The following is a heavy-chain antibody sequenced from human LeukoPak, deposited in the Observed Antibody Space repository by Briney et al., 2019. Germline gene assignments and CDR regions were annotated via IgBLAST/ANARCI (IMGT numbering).Heavy chain of an antibody. D-gene: IGHD3-10*02. Sequence: QPGGSLTPSCATSGFTFSSYWMYWVSQAPGKGLVWVSRINSDGSSTSYADSVKGRFTISRDNAKNTLYVQMNSLRAEDTAVYYCAGSLFSNWYFDLWGRGTLVTVSS. CDR3: AGSLFSNWYFDL. CDR2: INSDGSST. V-gene: IGHV3-74*01. J-gene: IGHJ2*01. CDR1: GFTFSSYW.